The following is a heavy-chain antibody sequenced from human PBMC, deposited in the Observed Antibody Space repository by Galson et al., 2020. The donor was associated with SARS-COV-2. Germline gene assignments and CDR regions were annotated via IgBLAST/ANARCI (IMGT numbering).Heavy chain of an antibody. V-gene: IGHV3-23*01. J-gene: IGHJ4*02. CDR2: ISGSGGST. D-gene: IGHD6-13*01. Sequence: QAGGSLRLSCAASGFTFSSYAMSWVRQAPGKGLEWVSAISGSGGSTYYADSVKGRFTISRDNSKNTLYLQMNSLRAEDTAVYYCAKDQAQQLTPFDYWGQGTLVTVSS. CDR1: GFTFSSYA. CDR3: AKDQAQQLTPFDY.